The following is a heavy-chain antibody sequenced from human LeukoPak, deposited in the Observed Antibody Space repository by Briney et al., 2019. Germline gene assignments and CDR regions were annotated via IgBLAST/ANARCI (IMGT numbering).Heavy chain of an antibody. CDR2: ISSNGGDT. D-gene: IGHD1-26*01. Sequence: QPGGSLRLSCAASVFTFSSHSMAWVRQAPGKGPEWVSSISSNGGDTYYADSVRGRFTISRDNSENMLHLQMNSLSAEDTAVYYCTRGNPSIVGSRDPFDIWGRGTMVTVSS. J-gene: IGHJ3*02. CDR3: TRGNPSIVGSRDPFDI. CDR1: VFTFSSHS. V-gene: IGHV3-23*01.